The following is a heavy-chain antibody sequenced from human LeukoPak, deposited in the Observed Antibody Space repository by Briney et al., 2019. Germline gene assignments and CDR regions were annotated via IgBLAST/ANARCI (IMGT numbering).Heavy chain of an antibody. V-gene: IGHV4-59*08. J-gene: IGHJ6*02. CDR3: ASAHPNYYYYGMDV. Sequence: SETLSLTCTVSGGSISSYYWSWIRQPPGKGLEWIGYIYYSGSTYYNPSLKSRVTISVDTSKNQFSLKLSSVTAADTAVYYCASAHPNYYYYGMDVWGQGTTATVSS. CDR2: IYYSGST. CDR1: GGSISSYY.